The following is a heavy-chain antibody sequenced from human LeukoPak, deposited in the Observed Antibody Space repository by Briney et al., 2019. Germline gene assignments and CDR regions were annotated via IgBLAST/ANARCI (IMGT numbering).Heavy chain of an antibody. V-gene: IGHV1-2*06. CDR2: INPNSGGT. Sequence: ASVKVSCKASGYTFTGYYMHWVRQAPGQGLEWMGRINPNSGGTNYAQKFQGRVTMTRDTSISTAYMELRSLRSDDTAVYYCARDPWIQLSVNWFDPWGQGTLVTVSS. CDR1: GYTFTGYY. CDR3: ARDPWIQLSVNWFDP. D-gene: IGHD5-18*01. J-gene: IGHJ5*02.